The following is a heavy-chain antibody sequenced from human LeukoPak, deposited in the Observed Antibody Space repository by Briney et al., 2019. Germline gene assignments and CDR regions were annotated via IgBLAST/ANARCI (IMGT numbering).Heavy chain of an antibody. CDR2: ISYDGSNK. Sequence: GGSLRLSCAASGFTFSSYAMHWVRQAPGKGLEWVAVISYDGSNKYYADSVKGRSTISRDNSKNTLYLQMNSLRAEDTAVYYCASLPLRDSNDAFDIWGQGTMVTVSS. CDR1: GFTFSSYA. D-gene: IGHD2-21*01. CDR3: ASLPLRDSNDAFDI. J-gene: IGHJ3*02. V-gene: IGHV3-30*04.